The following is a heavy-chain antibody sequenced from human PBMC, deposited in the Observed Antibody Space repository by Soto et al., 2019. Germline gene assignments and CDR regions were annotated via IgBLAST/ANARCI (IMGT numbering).Heavy chain of an antibody. CDR1: GGTLSSYT. CDR3: ARDRGDSSSWYYFDY. J-gene: IGHJ4*02. V-gene: IGHV1-69*04. CDR2: IIPILGIA. Sequence: SVKVSCKASGGTLSSYTISWVRQAPGQGLEWMGRIIPILGIANYAQKFQGRVTITADKSTSTAYMELSSLRSEDTAVYYCARDRGDSSSWYYFDYWGQGTLLTVSS. D-gene: IGHD6-13*01.